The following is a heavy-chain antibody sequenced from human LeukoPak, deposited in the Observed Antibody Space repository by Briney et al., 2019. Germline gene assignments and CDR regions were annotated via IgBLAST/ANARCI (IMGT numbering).Heavy chain of an antibody. J-gene: IGHJ4*02. CDR3: ARRSGSGYYYFDY. CDR1: GYSISSGYY. D-gene: IGHD3-3*01. V-gene: IGHV4-38-2*02. CDR2: IYHSGST. Sequence: PSATLSLTCTVSGYSISSGYYWGWIRQPPGKGLEWIGSIYHSGSTYYNPSLKSRVTISVDTSKNQFSLKLSSVTAADTAVYYCARRSGSGYYYFDYWGQGTLVTVSS.